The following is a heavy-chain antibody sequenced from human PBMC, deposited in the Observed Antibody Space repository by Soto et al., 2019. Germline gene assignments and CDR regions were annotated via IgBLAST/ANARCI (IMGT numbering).Heavy chain of an antibody. CDR1: GFTFSSYA. CDR3: AKAEYDILTGYPQYYFDY. J-gene: IGHJ4*02. V-gene: IGHV3-23*01. CDR2: ISGSGGST. D-gene: IGHD3-9*01. Sequence: PGGSLRLSCAASGFTFSSYAMSWVRQARGKGLEWVSAISGSGGSTYYADSVKGRFTISRDNSKNTLYLQMNSLRAEDTAVYYCAKAEYDILTGYPQYYFDYWGQGTLVTVSS.